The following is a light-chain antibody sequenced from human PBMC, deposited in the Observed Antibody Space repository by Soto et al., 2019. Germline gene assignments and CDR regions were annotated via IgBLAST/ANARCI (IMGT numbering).Light chain of an antibody. CDR3: NSYAGTFYV. V-gene: IGLV2-8*01. CDR2: DVS. Sequence: QSALTQPASVSGSPGQSITISCTGTSSDVGGYNYVSWYQQHPGKAPKLMIYDVSNRPSGVPDRFSGSKSGNTASLTVSGLQAEDEADYYCNSYAGTFYVFGAGTKVTV. J-gene: IGLJ1*01. CDR1: SSDVGGYNY.